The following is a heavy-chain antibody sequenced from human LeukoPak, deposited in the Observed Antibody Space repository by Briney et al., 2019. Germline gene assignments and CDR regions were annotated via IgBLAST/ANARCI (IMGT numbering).Heavy chain of an antibody. Sequence: SETLSLTCTVSGGSISSYYWSWIRQPPGKGLEWLGYIYYSGSTNYNPSLKSRVTISVDTSKNQFSLKLSSVTAADTAVYYCARELYSSSWNNWFDPWGQGTLVTVSS. CDR1: GGSISSYY. CDR2: IYYSGST. J-gene: IGHJ5*02. D-gene: IGHD6-13*01. CDR3: ARELYSSSWNNWFDP. V-gene: IGHV4-59*01.